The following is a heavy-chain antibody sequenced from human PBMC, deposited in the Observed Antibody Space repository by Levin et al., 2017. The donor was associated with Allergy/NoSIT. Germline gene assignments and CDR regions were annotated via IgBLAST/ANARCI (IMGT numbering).Heavy chain of an antibody. Sequence: GGSLRLSCAASGFTFVKYGMHWVRQRPGKGLEWVAYVSYDGRNAYYAESVRGRFTISRDNVKDRLFLQLNSLRADDTAVYFCAKDPCSSATCYGSYYYFDGFDIWGRGTTVTVSS. CDR3: AKDPCSSATCYGSYYYFDGFDI. J-gene: IGHJ6*02. CDR2: VSYDGRNA. CDR1: GFTFVKYG. D-gene: IGHD2-2*01. V-gene: IGHV3-30*02.